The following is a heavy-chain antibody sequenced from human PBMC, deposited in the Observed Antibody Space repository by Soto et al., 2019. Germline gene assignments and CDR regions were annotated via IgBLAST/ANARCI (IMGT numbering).Heavy chain of an antibody. CDR3: ATGGVCYGGNSTHY. Sequence: QVQLQQWGAGLLKPSETLSLTCAVYGGSFRGYYWSWIRQPPGKGLEWNGEINHSGSTNYNPSLTRRVTISVATSKDQFSLMLGSVTAACTAVYYCATGGVCYGGNSTHYWGQGPLVTVSS. V-gene: IGHV4-34*01. D-gene: IGHD2-21*02. CDR2: INHSGST. J-gene: IGHJ4*02. CDR1: GGSFRGYY.